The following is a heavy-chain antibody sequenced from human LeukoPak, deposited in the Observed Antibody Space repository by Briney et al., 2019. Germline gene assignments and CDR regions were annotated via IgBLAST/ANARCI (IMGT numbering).Heavy chain of an antibody. Sequence: PGGSLRLSCAASGFTFSSYAMSWVRQAPGKGLEWVSAISGSGGSTYYADSVKGRITISRDNSKNTLYLQMNSLRAEDTAVYYCAKDFPSYYDSSGYYGLYYFDYWGQGTLVTVSS. CDR3: AKDFPSYYDSSGYYGLYYFDY. V-gene: IGHV3-23*01. J-gene: IGHJ4*02. D-gene: IGHD3-22*01. CDR2: ISGSGGST. CDR1: GFTFSSYA.